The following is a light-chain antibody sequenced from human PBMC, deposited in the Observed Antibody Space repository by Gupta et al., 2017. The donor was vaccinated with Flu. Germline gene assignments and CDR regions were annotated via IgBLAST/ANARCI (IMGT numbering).Light chain of an antibody. J-gene: IGKJ1*01. CDR1: QSVLSSY. V-gene: IGKV3-20*01. CDR3: QQYGNSPRT. CDR2: ATS. Sequence: EIVLTQSPGTLSLSPGERATLSCRASQSVLSSYLAWYQHKPGQAPRLLIYATSNRAPGIPDRFSGSGSGTDFTLTISRLEREDFAVYYCQQYGNSPRTCGQGTKVEIK.